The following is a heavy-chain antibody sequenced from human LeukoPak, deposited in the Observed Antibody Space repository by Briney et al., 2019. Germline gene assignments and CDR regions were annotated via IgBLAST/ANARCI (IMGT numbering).Heavy chain of an antibody. Sequence: GGSLRLSCAASGFTSSSHAMSWVRQAPGKGLEWVSAISGSGGSTYYADSVKGRFTISRDNSKNTLYLQMNGLRAEDTAVYYCANHGALYDSSGYYQYYFDYWGQGTLVTVSS. CDR2: ISGSGGST. V-gene: IGHV3-23*01. J-gene: IGHJ4*02. CDR1: GFTSSSHA. D-gene: IGHD3-22*01. CDR3: ANHGALYDSSGYYQYYFDY.